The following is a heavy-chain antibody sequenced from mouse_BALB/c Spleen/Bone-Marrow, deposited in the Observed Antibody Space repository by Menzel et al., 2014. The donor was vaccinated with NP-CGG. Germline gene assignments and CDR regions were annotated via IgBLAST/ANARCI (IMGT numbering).Heavy chain of an antibody. V-gene: IGHV14-3*02. D-gene: IGHD1-1*01. Sequence: VQLKQSGAELVKPGASVKLSCTASGFNIKDTYMHWVKQRPEQGLEWIGRIDPANGNTKYDPKFQGKATITADTSSNTAYLQLSSLTSEDTAVYYCASYYYGHYFDNWGQGTTLTVSS. J-gene: IGHJ2*01. CDR2: IDPANGNT. CDR3: ASYYYGHYFDN. CDR1: GFNIKDTY.